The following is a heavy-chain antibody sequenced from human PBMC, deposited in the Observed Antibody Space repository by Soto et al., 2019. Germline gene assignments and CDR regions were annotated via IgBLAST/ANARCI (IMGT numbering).Heavy chain of an antibody. D-gene: IGHD5-18*01. Sequence: QVQLVQSGAEVKKPGASVKVSCKASGYTFTSYAMHWVRQAPGQRLEWMGWINAGNGNTKYSQKFQGRVTITRDTSASTAYMELSSLRSQDTAVYYCARGGIQLWVHYYGMDVWGQGTTVTVSS. CDR2: INAGNGNT. V-gene: IGHV1-3*01. CDR1: GYTFTSYA. CDR3: ARGGIQLWVHYYGMDV. J-gene: IGHJ6*02.